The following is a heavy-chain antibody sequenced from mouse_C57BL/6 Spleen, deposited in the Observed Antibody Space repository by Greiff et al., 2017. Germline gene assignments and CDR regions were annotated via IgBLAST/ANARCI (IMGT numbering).Heavy chain of an antibody. CDR1: GYTFTSYW. D-gene: IGHD2-1*01. V-gene: IGHV1-50*01. J-gene: IGHJ1*03. Sequence: QVQLQQSGAELVKPGASVKLSCKASGYTFTSYWMQWVKQRPGQGLEWIGEIDPSDSYTNYNQKFKGKATLTVDTSSSTAYMQLSSLTSEDSAVYYCAVYYGNYWYFDVWGTGTTVTVSS. CDR3: AVYYGNYWYFDV. CDR2: IDPSDSYT.